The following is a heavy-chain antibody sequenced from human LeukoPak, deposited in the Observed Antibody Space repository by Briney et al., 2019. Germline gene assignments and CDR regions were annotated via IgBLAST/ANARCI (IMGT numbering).Heavy chain of an antibody. CDR2: IYYSGST. CDR3: ARQNWNPDAFDI. V-gene: IGHV4-59*08. Sequence: PSETLSLTCTVSGGSISSYYWSWIRQPPGKGLEWIGYIYYSGSTSYNPSLKSRVTISGDTAKNQFSLKLSCVTAADTAVYYCARQNWNPDAFDIWGQGTMVTVSS. J-gene: IGHJ3*02. D-gene: IGHD1-1*01. CDR1: GGSISSYY.